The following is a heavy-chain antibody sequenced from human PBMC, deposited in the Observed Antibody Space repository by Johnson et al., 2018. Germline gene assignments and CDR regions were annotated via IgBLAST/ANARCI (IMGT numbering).Heavy chain of an antibody. CDR3: AEGGRRLRYFDWAFICQH. Sequence: QVQLVQSGGGVVQPGRSLRLSCAASGFTFSSYGMHWVRQAPGKGLEWVAVISYDGSNKYYADSVKGRFTISRDNAKNSLYLQMNSLRAGDTAVYYCAEGGRRLRYFDWAFICQHWGQGTLVTVSS. V-gene: IGHV3-30*18. CDR2: ISYDGSNK. J-gene: IGHJ1*01. D-gene: IGHD3-9*01. CDR1: GFTFSSYG.